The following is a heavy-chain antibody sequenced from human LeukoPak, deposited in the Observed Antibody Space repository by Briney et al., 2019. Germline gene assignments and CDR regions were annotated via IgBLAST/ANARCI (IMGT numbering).Heavy chain of an antibody. J-gene: IGHJ4*02. CDR2: ICGGSDAGR. Sequence: GGSLRLSCTASGFTFSNYAMSWVRQAPGKGLEWVSGICGGSDAGRHYTDSVKGRFTISRDNSKNTVYLEMHSLGGEDTAVYYCARGRGGSCYRDFGYWGQGTLVTVSS. D-gene: IGHD2-15*01. V-gene: IGHV3-23*01. CDR3: ARGRGGSCYRDFGY. CDR1: GFTFSNYA.